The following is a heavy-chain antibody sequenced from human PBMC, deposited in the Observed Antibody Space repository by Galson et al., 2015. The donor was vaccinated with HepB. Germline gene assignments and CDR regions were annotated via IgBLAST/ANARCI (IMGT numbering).Heavy chain of an antibody. D-gene: IGHD3-22*01. J-gene: IGHJ3*02. CDR3: AKRTDGSGSRGGAFDI. V-gene: IGHV3-23*01. CDR1: GFAFSSYA. Sequence: SLRLSCAASGFAFSSYAMSWVRQAPGKGLEWVSSISGSGGTTYYADSVKGRFTISRDTSKSTLYLQMNSLRAEDTALYYCAKRTDGSGSRGGAFDIWGQGTMVTVSS. CDR2: ISGSGGTT.